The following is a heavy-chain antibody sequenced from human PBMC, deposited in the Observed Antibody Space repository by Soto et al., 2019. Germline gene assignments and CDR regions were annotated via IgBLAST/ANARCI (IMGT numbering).Heavy chain of an antibody. V-gene: IGHV3-23*01. D-gene: IGHD2-21*01. CDR2: ISSGSDTI. Sequence: GGSLRLSCAASGFTFGSYPMTWVRQAPGKGLEWVSSISSGSDTIFYADSVKGRFTISRDNSRSTLYLQMNRLRAEDMAIYYCASILCSSQRDGVDVWGQGTTVTVSS. CDR1: GFTFGSYP. J-gene: IGHJ6*02. CDR3: ASILCSSQRDGVDV.